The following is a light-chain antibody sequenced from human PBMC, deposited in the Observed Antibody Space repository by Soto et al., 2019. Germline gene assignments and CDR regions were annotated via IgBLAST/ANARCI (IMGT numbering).Light chain of an antibody. CDR1: QSINNRY. CDR3: QQFGSSPGFT. Sequence: EIVLTQSPGTLSLSPGERATLSCRASQSINNRYLAWYQQKPGQAPRLLIYAASSRPTGIPDRFSGSGSGTAFTLTISRLEPEDLAVYYCQQFGSSPGFTFGPGTKVDIK. J-gene: IGKJ3*01. V-gene: IGKV3-20*01. CDR2: AAS.